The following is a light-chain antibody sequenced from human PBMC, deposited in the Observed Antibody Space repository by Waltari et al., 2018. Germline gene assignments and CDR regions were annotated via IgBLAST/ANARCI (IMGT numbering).Light chain of an antibody. CDR1: SRDVGSYIH. J-gene: IGLJ2*01. CDR2: EVN. CDR3: SSYTGIRSVI. Sequence: QSALTQPPSASGSPGQSVTISCSGSSRDVGSYIHVSWYQQHPGKAPRLLIYEVNKRPSGFPVRFSGSKSGNTAALTVSGLQSEDEAVYFCSSYTGIRSVIFGGGTHLSVL. V-gene: IGLV2-8*01.